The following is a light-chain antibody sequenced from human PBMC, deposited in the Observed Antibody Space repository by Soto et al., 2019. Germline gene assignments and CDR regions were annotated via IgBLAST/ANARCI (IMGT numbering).Light chain of an antibody. J-gene: IGKJ2*01. Sequence: IQMTQSPSSLCASVGDSVTVTCRASQSINIYLNWYQQKPGKAPTLLIYGASSLQSGVPSRFTGGGSQTDFTLTISSLQPYGFGTYYCQQSYRSPYTFGQGTKLEIK. CDR3: QQSYRSPYT. V-gene: IGKV1-39*01. CDR2: GAS. CDR1: QSINIY.